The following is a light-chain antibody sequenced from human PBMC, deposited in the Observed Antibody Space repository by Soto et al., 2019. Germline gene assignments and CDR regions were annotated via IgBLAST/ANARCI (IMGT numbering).Light chain of an antibody. V-gene: IGKV1-5*01. Sequence: DIQMTQSPSTLSASVGDRVTITCRASQSISSWLAWYQQKPGKAPKLLIYDASSLESGGPSRFISSGSATEFTLTISNRQPDDFATSYCQQYNSYSPVTVGQGTKVEIK. J-gene: IGKJ1*01. CDR1: QSISSW. CDR3: QQYNSYSPVT. CDR2: DAS.